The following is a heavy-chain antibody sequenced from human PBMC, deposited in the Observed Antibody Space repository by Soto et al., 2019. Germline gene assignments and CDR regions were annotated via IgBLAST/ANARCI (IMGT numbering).Heavy chain of an antibody. V-gene: IGHV1-18*01. Sequence: ASVKVSCKASGYTFTSYGISWVRLAPGQGLEWMGWISAYNGNTNYAQKLQGRVTMSTDTSTSTAYMELRSLRSDDTAVYYCARSTGTSVLDAFDIWGQGTMVTVSS. D-gene: IGHD1-1*01. CDR2: ISAYNGNT. CDR3: ARSTGTSVLDAFDI. J-gene: IGHJ3*02. CDR1: GYTFTSYG.